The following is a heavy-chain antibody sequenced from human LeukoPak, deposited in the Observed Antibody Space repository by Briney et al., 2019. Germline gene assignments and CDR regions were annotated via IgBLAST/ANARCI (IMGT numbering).Heavy chain of an antibody. CDR3: ARDTWMQNRGWAFDI. D-gene: IGHD5-18*01. CDR2: INPGGGAT. V-gene: IGHV1-46*01. J-gene: IGHJ3*02. Sequence: GASVKVSCEASGYTFTNSYMHWVRQAPGQGLEWMGIINPGGGATSYAQRFQGRITMTRDTSTTTVYMELSSLRSGDTAMYYCARDTWMQNRGWAFDIWGQGTMVTVSS. CDR1: GYTFTNSY.